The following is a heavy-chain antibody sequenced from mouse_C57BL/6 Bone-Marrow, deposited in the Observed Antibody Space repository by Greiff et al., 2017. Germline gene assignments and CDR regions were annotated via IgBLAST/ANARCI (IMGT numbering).Heavy chain of an antibody. CDR2: IWSGGST. CDR3: ASQLWFAY. V-gene: IGHV2-2*01. J-gene: IGHJ3*01. Sequence: VMLVESGPGLVQPSQSLSITCTVSGFSLTSYGVHWVRQSPGKGLEWLGVIWSGGSTDYNAAFISRLSISKDNSKSQVFFKMNSLQADDTAIYYCASQLWFAYWGQGTLVTVSA. CDR1: GFSLTSYG.